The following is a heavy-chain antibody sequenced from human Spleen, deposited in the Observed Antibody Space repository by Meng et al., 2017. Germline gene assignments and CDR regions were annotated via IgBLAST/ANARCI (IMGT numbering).Heavy chain of an antibody. J-gene: IGHJ3*02. CDR1: GFIFSSYS. CDR2: IWYDGSNK. CDR3: ARGYYYDSRGYALDI. V-gene: IGHV3-33*08. Sequence: GESLKISCAASGFIFSSYSMNWVRQAPGKGLEWVAVIWYDGSNKYYADSVKGRFTISRDNAKNTLYLQMNSLRAEDTAVYYCARGYYYDSRGYALDIWGQGTMVTVSS. D-gene: IGHD3-22*01.